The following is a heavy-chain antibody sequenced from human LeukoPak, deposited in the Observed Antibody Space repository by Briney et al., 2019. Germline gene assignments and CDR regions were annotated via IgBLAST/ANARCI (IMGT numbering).Heavy chain of an antibody. D-gene: IGHD3-22*01. CDR2: IKSKTDGGTT. V-gene: IGHV3-15*01. J-gene: IGHJ5*02. CDR1: GFTFSNAW. Sequence: GGSLRLSCAASGFTFSNAWMSWVRQAPGKGLEWVGRIKSKTDGGTTDYAAPVKGRFTISRDDSKNTLYLQMNSLKTEATAVYYCTLLPRRRYLIANWFDPWGQGTLVTVSS. CDR3: TLLPRRRYLIANWFDP.